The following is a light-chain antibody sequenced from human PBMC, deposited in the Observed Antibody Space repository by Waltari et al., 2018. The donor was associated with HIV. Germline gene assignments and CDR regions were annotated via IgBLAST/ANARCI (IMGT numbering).Light chain of an antibody. CDR3: SSYSGSTIPVV. CDR2: DVR. J-gene: IGLJ2*01. CDR1: SSAIGGYNY. Sequence: QSALTQPASVSGSRGQSITISCPGTSSAIGGYNYVSWYQQHPDKAPKLLIFDVRHRPSGCSNRFSGSKSGNTASLTISGLQAEDEADYYCSSYSGSTIPVVFGGGTQLTVL. V-gene: IGLV2-14*03.